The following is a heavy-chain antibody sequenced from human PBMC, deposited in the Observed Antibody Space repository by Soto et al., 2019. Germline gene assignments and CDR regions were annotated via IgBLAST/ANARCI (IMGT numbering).Heavy chain of an antibody. J-gene: IGHJ5*02. CDR3: ARVDYGFEWDLNENWFDP. D-gene: IGHD3-10*01. CDR1: GGSISSGDYY. CDR2: IYYSGST. Sequence: SETLSLTCTVSGGSISSGDYYWSWIRQPPGKGLEWIGYIYYSGSTYYNPSLKSRVTISVDTSKNQFSLKLSSVTAADTAVYYCARVDYGFEWDLNENWFDPWGQGTLVTVSS. V-gene: IGHV4-30-4*01.